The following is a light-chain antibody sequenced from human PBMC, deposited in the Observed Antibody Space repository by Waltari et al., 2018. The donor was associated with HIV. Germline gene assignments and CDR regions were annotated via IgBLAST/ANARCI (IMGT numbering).Light chain of an antibody. Sequence: IQMTQSPSSLSASVGDRFTRPCRASQSISRYLNWYQQKAGKAPKLLIYATSSLRSGVPSRFSGSESGTDFNLTISSLQPEDFATYYCQQSYSSPPTFGQGTKLEMK. CDR3: QQSYSSPPT. CDR2: ATS. CDR1: QSISRY. J-gene: IGKJ2*01. V-gene: IGKV1-39*01.